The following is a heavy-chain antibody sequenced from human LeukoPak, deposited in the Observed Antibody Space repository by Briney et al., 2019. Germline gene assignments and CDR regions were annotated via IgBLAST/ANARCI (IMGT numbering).Heavy chain of an antibody. D-gene: IGHD3-22*01. V-gene: IGHV1-8*01. CDR3: ARAPPAYYYDSSGYSDY. CDR2: MNPNSGNT. Sequence: ASVKVSCKASGYTFTSYDINWVRPATGQGLEWMGWMNPNSGNTGYAQKFQGRVTMTRNTSISTAYMELSSLRSEDTAVYYCARAPPAYYYDSSGYSDYWGQGTLVTVSS. CDR1: GYTFTSYD. J-gene: IGHJ4*02.